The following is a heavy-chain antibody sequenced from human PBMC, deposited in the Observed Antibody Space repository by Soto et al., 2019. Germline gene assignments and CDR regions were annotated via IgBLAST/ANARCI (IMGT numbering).Heavy chain of an antibody. J-gene: IGHJ6*04. CDR3: ASGLGARYYYGLHV. D-gene: IGHD3-10*01. V-gene: IGHV3-30*04. CDR1: GITFSNYGTYA. Sequence: QVKLVESGGGVVQPGRCLRLSCAASGITFSNYGTYAIHWVRQAPGKGLEWVAVTSYDGRIKYYADCVKGRFTISRDNSKTPLFLDMSSLRADDTAVYYCASGLGARYYYGLHVWGEGTTVTVSS. CDR2: TSYDGRIK.